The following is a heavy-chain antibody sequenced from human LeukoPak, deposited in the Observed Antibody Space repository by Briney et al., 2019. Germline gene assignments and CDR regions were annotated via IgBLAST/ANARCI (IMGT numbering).Heavy chain of an antibody. J-gene: IGHJ5*02. CDR3: ARARGAVAVNWFDP. Sequence: GGSLRLSCAASGFTFSSYSMNWVRQAPGKGLEWVSSISSSSSYIYYADSVKGRFTISRDNAKNSLYLQMNSLRAEDTAVYYCARARGAVAVNWFDPWGQGTLVTVSS. D-gene: IGHD6-19*01. CDR1: GFTFSSYS. CDR2: ISSSSSYI. V-gene: IGHV3-21*01.